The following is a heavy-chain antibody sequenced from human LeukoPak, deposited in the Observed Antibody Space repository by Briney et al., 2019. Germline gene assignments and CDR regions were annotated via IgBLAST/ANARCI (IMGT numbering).Heavy chain of an antibody. CDR3: ARAPGGLGYCSGGSCPYFDY. J-gene: IGHJ4*02. D-gene: IGHD2-15*01. V-gene: IGHV4-59*01. Sequence: SETLSLTCTVSGGSISSYYWSWIRLPPGKGLEWIGYIYYSGSTNYNPSLKSRVTISVDTSKNQFSLKLSSVTAADTAVYYCARAPGGLGYCSGGSCPYFDYWGQGTLVTVSS. CDR1: GGSISSYY. CDR2: IYYSGST.